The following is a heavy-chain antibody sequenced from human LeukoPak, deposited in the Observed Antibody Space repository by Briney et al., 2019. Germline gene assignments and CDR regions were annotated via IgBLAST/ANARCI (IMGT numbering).Heavy chain of an antibody. CDR1: GYTFTYRY. D-gene: IGHD6-13*01. Sequence: GSSVNVSFKASGYTFTYRYLHWVRQAPGQALEWMGWITPFNGNTNYAQKFQDRVTITRDRSMSTAYMELSSLRSEDTAMYYCASSVAAAENWFDPWGQGTLVTVSS. V-gene: IGHV1-45*02. CDR3: ASSVAAAENWFDP. CDR2: ITPFNGNT. J-gene: IGHJ5*02.